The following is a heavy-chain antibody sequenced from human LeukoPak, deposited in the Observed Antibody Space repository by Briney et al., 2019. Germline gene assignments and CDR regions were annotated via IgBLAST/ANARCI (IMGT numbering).Heavy chain of an antibody. D-gene: IGHD3-3*01. CDR2: ISSSSSYI. J-gene: IGHJ4*02. Sequence: GGSLRLSCAASGFTFSSYSMNWVRQAPGKGLEWVSSISSSSSYIYYADSVKGRFTISRDNAQNSLYLQMNSLRAEDTAVYYCARDSDVSYDFWSGYYGWYFDYWGQGTLVTVSS. CDR3: ARDSDVSYDFWSGYYGWYFDY. CDR1: GFTFSSYS. V-gene: IGHV3-21*01.